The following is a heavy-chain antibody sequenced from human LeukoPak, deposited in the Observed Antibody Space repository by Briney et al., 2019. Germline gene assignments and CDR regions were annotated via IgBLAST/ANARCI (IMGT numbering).Heavy chain of an antibody. V-gene: IGHV3-30-3*01. CDR2: ISYDGSNK. Sequence: GGSLRLTCAASGFTFSSYAMHWVRQAPGKGLEWVAVISYDGSNKYYADSVKGRFTISRDNSKNMLYLQMNSLRAEDTAVYYCATGAWSFQPDYWGQGTLVTVSS. J-gene: IGHJ4*02. CDR3: ATGAWSFQPDY. CDR1: GFTFSSYA. D-gene: IGHD2-2*01.